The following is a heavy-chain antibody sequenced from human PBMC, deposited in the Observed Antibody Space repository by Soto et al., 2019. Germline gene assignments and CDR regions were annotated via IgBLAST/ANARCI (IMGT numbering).Heavy chain of an antibody. Sequence: QVQLVESGGGVVQPGRSLRLSCAASGFTFSSYGMHWVRQAPGKGLEWVAVISYDGSNKYYADSVKGRFTISRDNSKNTLYLQMNSLRAEDTAVYYCAEDSHYDSSGYYYEWVGSGGDVWGQGTTVTVSS. D-gene: IGHD3-22*01. J-gene: IGHJ6*02. CDR3: AEDSHYDSSGYYYEWVGSGGDV. CDR2: ISYDGSNK. CDR1: GFTFSSYG. V-gene: IGHV3-30*18.